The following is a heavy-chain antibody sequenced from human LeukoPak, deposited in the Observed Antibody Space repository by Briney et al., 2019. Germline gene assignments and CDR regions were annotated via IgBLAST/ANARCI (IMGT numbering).Heavy chain of an antibody. CDR2: FSGGGDS. J-gene: IGHJ4*02. CDR1: GFTSGIYA. V-gene: IGHV3-23*01. CDR3: GKEVERHFDLKY. Sequence: GGSLRLSCAASGFTSGIYAVSWVRQAPGKGPEWVSAFSGGGDSYYADSVKGRFTISRDNSKKISYLQMNSLRAEDTAVYYCGKEVERHFDLKYWGQGTLVTVSS.